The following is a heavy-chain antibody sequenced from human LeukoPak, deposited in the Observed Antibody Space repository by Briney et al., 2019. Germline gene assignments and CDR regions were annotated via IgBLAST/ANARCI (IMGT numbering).Heavy chain of an antibody. CDR2: INHSGST. J-gene: IGHJ6*02. CDR1: GGSFSGYY. D-gene: IGHD6-6*01. V-gene: IGHV4-34*01. Sequence: SETLSLTCAVYGGSFSGYYWSWIRQPPGKGLEWIGEINHSGSTNYNPSLKSRVTISVDTSKNQFSLKLSSVTAADTAVYYCARGVLRGMDVWRQDTTVTVSS. CDR3: ARGVLRGMDV.